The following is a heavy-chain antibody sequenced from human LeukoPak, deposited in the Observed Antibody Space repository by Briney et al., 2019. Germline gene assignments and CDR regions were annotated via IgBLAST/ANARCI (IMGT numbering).Heavy chain of an antibody. Sequence: PSETLSLTCAVYGGSFSGNYWSWIRQPPGEGLEWIGEINHGGSTNYNPSLKSRVTISVDTPKNQFSLKLSSVSAADTAVYYCARFVYCSSTSCYHTLASGMDVWGKATTVTVSS. CDR2: INHGGST. V-gene: IGHV4-34*01. CDR1: GGSFSGNY. J-gene: IGHJ6*04. CDR3: ARFVYCSSTSCYHTLASGMDV. D-gene: IGHD2-2*01.